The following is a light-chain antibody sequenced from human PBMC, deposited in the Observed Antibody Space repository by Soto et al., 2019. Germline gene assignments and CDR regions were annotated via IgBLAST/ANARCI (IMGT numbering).Light chain of an antibody. V-gene: IGLV2-8*01. J-gene: IGLJ3*02. CDR1: SSDVGANNY. Sequence: QSVLTQPPSASGSPGQSVTLSCTGTSSDVGANNYVSWYQQHAGQAPKLIIHEVDKRPSGVPDRFSGSKSGNTASLTVSGLQPEDEAVYYCSSFAGRNAFGVVGGGTKVTVL. CDR2: EVD. CDR3: SSFAGRNAFGV.